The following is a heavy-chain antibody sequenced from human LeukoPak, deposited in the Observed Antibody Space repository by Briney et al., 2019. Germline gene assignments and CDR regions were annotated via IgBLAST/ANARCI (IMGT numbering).Heavy chain of an antibody. Sequence: PGGSLRLSCAASGFTFSSYAMHWVRQAPGKGLEWVAVISYDGSNKYYADSVKGRFTISRDNSKNTLYLQMNGLRAEDTAVYYCARVRVEMATMYSFDYWGQGTLVTVSS. D-gene: IGHD5-24*01. J-gene: IGHJ4*02. CDR1: GFTFSSYA. CDR2: ISYDGSNK. CDR3: ARVRVEMATMYSFDY. V-gene: IGHV3-30-3*01.